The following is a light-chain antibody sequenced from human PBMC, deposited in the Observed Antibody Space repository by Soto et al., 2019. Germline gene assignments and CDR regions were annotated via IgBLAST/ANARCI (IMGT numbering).Light chain of an antibody. CDR1: SSDVGGYKF. J-gene: IGLJ1*01. CDR3: SSFTSTSTLYI. Sequence: QSALTQPPSASGSPGQSVTISCTGTSSDVGGYKFVSWYQQHPGKAPKLIIYEVIKRPSGVPDRFSGSKSGNTASLTIYGLQSEDEADYYCSSFTSTSTLYIFGSGTKLTVL. CDR2: EVI. V-gene: IGLV2-8*01.